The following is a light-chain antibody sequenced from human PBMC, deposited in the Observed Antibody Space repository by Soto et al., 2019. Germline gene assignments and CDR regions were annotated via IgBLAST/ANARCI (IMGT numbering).Light chain of an antibody. CDR2: KVS. Sequence: DVVMTQSPLSLPVTLGQPASISCKSSQSLVYTDGNTYLNWFQQRPGQSPRRLIYKVSNRDSGVPDRFSGSGSDTDFTLKISRVEAEDVGVYYCMQATHSPWTFGQGTKVEIK. CDR1: QSLVYTDGNTY. V-gene: IGKV2-30*01. CDR3: MQATHSPWT. J-gene: IGKJ1*01.